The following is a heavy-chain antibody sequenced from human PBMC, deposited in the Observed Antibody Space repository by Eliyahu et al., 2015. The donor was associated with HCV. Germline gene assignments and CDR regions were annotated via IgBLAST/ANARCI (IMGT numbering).Heavy chain of an antibody. Sequence: AQKFQGRVTMTRNTSISTAYMELSSLRSEDTAVYYCARGGQYSSSPEDYWGQGTLVTVSS. J-gene: IGHJ4*02. V-gene: IGHV1-8*01. CDR3: ARGGQYSSSPEDY. D-gene: IGHD6-6*01.